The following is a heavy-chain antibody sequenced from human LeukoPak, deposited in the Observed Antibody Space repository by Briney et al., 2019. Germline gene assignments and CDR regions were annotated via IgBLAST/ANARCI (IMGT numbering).Heavy chain of an antibody. Sequence: GASVKVSCKASGYTFTRNTINWVRRAPGQGLEWMGWVNTNTGNPTYAQGFTGRFVFSSDTSVSTAYLQIGSLKAEDTAVYYCVTNFDSSGYFGYWGQGTLVTASS. J-gene: IGHJ4*02. CDR2: VNTNTGNP. D-gene: IGHD3-22*01. CDR1: GYTFTRNT. V-gene: IGHV7-4-1*01. CDR3: VTNFDSSGYFGY.